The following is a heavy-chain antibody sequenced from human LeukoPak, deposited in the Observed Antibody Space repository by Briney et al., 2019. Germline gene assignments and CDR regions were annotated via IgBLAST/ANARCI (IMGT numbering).Heavy chain of an antibody. CDR2: TYYRSKWYN. V-gene: IGHV6-1*01. J-gene: IGHJ4*02. Sequence: SQTLSLTCAISGDSVSSDSFAWNWIRQPPSRGLEWLGRTYYRSKWYNDYAVSVKGRITFNSDTSKNQFSLQLNSVTPEDTAVYYCARDYYGSGSYQNYFDYWGQGTLVTVSS. CDR3: ARDYYGSGSYQNYFDY. CDR1: GDSVSSDSFA. D-gene: IGHD3-10*01.